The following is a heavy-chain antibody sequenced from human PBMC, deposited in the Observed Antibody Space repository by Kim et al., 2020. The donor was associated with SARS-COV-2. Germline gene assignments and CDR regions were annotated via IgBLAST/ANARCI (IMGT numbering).Heavy chain of an antibody. V-gene: IGHV4-34*01. CDR1: GGSFSGYY. CDR3: SRALWGYYLYYFDY. CDR2: INHSGST. J-gene: IGHJ4*02. D-gene: IGHD3-22*01. Sequence: SETLSLTCAVYGGSFSGYYWSWIRQPPGKGLEWIGEINHSGSTNYNPSLKSRVTISVDTSKNQFSLKLSSVTAADTAVYYCSRALWGYYLYYFDYWGQGT.